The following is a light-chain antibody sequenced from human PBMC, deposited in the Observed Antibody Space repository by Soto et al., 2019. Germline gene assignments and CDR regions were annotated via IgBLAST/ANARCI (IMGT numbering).Light chain of an antibody. CDR2: DAS. CDR1: QRVSRY. V-gene: IGKV3-11*01. CDR3: QHRSNWPRT. J-gene: IGKJ2*01. Sequence: EIVLTQSPATLSLSPGDTATLSCRASQRVSRYLAWYQQKHGQAPRLLIYDASNRATGIPARFSGSGSGTDFTLTIGSLEPEDFAVYYCQHRSNWPRTFGQGTKGEIK.